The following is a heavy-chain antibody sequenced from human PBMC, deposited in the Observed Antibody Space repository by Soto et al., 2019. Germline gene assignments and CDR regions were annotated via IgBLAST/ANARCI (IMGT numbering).Heavy chain of an antibody. Sequence: GASVKVSCKASGYTFTSYYMYWVRQAPGQGLEWMGMINPSDGSTTYAQKFQGRVTITRDTSASTAYMDLSSLRSEDTAVYYCARDEGAFDIWGQGTMVTVSS. CDR1: GYTFTSYY. CDR3: ARDEGAFDI. CDR2: INPSDGST. J-gene: IGHJ3*02. V-gene: IGHV1-46*01.